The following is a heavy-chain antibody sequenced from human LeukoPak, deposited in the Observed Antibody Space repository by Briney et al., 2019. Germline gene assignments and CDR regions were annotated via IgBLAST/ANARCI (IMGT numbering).Heavy chain of an antibody. Sequence: SETLSLTCTVSGGSISSYYWSWIRQPPGKGLEWIGYIYYSGSTNYNPSLKSRVTISVDTSKNQFSLKLSSVTAADTAVYYCAREPLGEGFDYWGQGTLVTVSS. CDR2: IYYSGST. V-gene: IGHV4-59*12. CDR1: GGSISSYY. J-gene: IGHJ4*02. D-gene: IGHD3-10*01. CDR3: AREPLGEGFDY.